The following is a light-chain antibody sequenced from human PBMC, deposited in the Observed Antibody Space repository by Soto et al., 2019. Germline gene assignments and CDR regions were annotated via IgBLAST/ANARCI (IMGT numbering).Light chain of an antibody. V-gene: IGKV3-11*01. CDR2: DAS. Sequence: EIVLTQFPGTLSLSPGERATLSCRASQSVGSNYLAWYQQRPGQAPRLLIYDASNRATGIPARFSGSGSGTDFTLTISSLEPEDFAVYYCQHRSSWPLTFGGGTKVDIK. J-gene: IGKJ4*01. CDR3: QHRSSWPLT. CDR1: QSVGSNY.